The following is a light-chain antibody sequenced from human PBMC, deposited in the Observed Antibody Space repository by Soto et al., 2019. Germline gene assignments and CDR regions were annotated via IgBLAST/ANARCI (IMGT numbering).Light chain of an antibody. V-gene: IGKV3-15*01. Sequence: EIVMTQSPATLSVSPGERVTLSCRASQGVGSTLAWYRQQPGQAPRLLIYDAYIRATGVPARFSGSGSGTEFTLNISSLQSEDFEVYYCQHYKTWPLAFGGGTKVDIK. CDR2: DAY. CDR3: QHYKTWPLA. CDR1: QGVGST. J-gene: IGKJ4*01.